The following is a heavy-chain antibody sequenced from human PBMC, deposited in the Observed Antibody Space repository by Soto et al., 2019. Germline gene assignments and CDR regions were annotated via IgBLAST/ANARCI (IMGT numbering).Heavy chain of an antibody. V-gene: IGHV3-23*01. Sequence: GGSLRLSCAASGFTFTSYGMSWVRQAPGKGLEWVSTISGSGGTTYYADSVKGRFTISRDDSKNTLDVQMNSLRAEDTAVYYCARAGAATYGMDVWGQGTTVTVSS. CDR2: ISGSGGTT. CDR3: ARAGAATYGMDV. D-gene: IGHD6-25*01. J-gene: IGHJ6*02. CDR1: GFTFTSYG.